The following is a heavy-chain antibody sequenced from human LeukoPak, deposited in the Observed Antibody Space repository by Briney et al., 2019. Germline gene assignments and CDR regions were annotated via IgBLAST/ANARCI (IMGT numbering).Heavy chain of an antibody. CDR1: GFTFSSYS. J-gene: IGHJ4*02. CDR2: ISSSSSYI. V-gene: IGHV3-21*01. Sequence: PGGSLRLSCAASGFTFSSYSMNWVRQAPGKGLEWVSSISSSSSYIYYADSVKGRFTISRDNAKNSLYLQMNSLRAEDTAVYYCARDLRWPPLNLDYWGQGTLVTVSS. D-gene: IGHD4-23*01. CDR3: ARDLRWPPLNLDY.